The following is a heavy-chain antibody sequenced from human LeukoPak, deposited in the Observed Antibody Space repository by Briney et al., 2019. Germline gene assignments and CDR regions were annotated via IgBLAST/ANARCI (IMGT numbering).Heavy chain of an antibody. CDR2: IKQDGSEK. V-gene: IGHV3-7*03. Sequence: GGSLRLSCAASGFTFSSYWMSWVRQAPGKGLEWVANIKQDGSEKYYVDSVKGRFTISRDNAKNSLYLQMNSLRAEDTAVYFCAKGSAAGRQYYFDYWGQGTLVTVSS. D-gene: IGHD6-25*01. CDR1: GFTFSSYW. CDR3: AKGSAAGRQYYFDY. J-gene: IGHJ4*02.